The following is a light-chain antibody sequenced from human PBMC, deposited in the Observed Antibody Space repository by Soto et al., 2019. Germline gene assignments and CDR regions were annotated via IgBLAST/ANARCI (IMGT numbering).Light chain of an antibody. CDR1: SQSVSSSY. Sequence: VLTQSPGTLSLSPGERATLSCRASQSVSSSYLAWYQQLPGTAPKLLIYDDNKRPSGIPDRFSGSKSGTSATLGITGFQTGDEADYYCGSWDSSLSAYVFGTGTKVTVL. CDR3: GSWDSSLSAYV. J-gene: IGLJ1*01. V-gene: IGLV1-51*01. CDR2: DDN.